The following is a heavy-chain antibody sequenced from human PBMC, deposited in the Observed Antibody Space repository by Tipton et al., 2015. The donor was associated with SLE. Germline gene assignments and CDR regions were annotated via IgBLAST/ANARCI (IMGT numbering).Heavy chain of an antibody. Sequence: SLRLSCAASGFTVSSNYMSWVHRAPGKGLEWVSVIYSGGSTYYADSVKGRFTISRDNSKNTLYLQMNSLRAEDTAVYYCARDSPISAMVQGADYYYGMDVWGQGTTVTVSS. D-gene: IGHD3-10*01. J-gene: IGHJ6*02. CDR2: IYSGGST. CDR3: ARDSPISAMVQGADYYYGMDV. V-gene: IGHV3-66*01. CDR1: GFTVSSNY.